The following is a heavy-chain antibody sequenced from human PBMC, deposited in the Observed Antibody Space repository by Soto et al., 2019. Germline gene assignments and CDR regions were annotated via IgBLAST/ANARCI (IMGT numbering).Heavy chain of an antibody. Sequence: PSETLSLTCTVSGVSIRSYYWSWIRQPPGKGLEWIGYIYSSGYTSYNPTFKSRVAMSVDTSKNQCTLKLNSVTAADTAVYYCARCFSENYPSPPEKQYHFDSWGQGTLVTFSS. J-gene: IGHJ4*02. V-gene: IGHV4-4*09. D-gene: IGHD1-26*01. CDR2: IYSSGYT. CDR3: ARCFSENYPSPPEKQYHFDS. CDR1: GVSIRSYY.